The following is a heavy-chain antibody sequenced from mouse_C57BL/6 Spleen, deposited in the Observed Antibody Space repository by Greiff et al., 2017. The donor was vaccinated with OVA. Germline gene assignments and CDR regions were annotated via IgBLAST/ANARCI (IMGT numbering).Heavy chain of an antibody. J-gene: IGHJ3*01. CDR2: IDPSDSYT. Sequence: QVQLQQPGAELVRPGTSVKLSCKASGYTFTSYWMHWVKQRPGQGLEWIGVIDPSDSYTNYNQKFKGKATLTVDTSSSTAYMQLSSLTSEDSAVYYCARSDVGFADWGQGTLVTVSA. CDR1: GYTFTSYW. CDR3: ARSDVGFAD. V-gene: IGHV1-59*01.